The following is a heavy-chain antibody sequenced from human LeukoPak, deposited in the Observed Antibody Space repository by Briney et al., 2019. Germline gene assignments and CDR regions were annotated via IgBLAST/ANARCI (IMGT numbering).Heavy chain of an antibody. CDR2: ITSTGTTI. CDR1: GFTFSSYQ. CDR3: ARIYSSGRGNDALDI. D-gene: IGHD6-19*01. Sequence: PGGSLRLSCAASGFTFSSYQMTWVRQAPGKGLQWDSYITSTGTTIHYADSVKGRFTISRDNANNSLFLQMNSLRAEDTAVYYCARIYSSGRGNDALDIWGQGTMVSVSS. J-gene: IGHJ3*02. V-gene: IGHV3-48*03.